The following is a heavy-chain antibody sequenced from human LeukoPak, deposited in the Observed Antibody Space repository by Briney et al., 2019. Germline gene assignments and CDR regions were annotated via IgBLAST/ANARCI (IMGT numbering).Heavy chain of an antibody. V-gene: IGHV3-23*01. CDR1: GFTFSSYA. D-gene: IGHD6-13*01. CDR3: ANWFAGTQSFTSETFDI. J-gene: IGHJ3*02. CDR2: ISGSGGST. Sequence: GGSLRLSCAASGFTFSSYAMSWVRQAPGKGLEWVSAISGSGGSTYYADSVKGRFTISRDNSKNTLYLHMNSLRAEDTAVYYCANWFAGTQSFTSETFDIWGQGTMVTVSS.